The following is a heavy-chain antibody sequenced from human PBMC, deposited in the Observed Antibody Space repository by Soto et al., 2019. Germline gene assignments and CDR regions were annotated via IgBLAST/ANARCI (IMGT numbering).Heavy chain of an antibody. D-gene: IGHD3-16*02. CDR3: ARRNSYNYIWGSYRQTPLDH. CDR2: ISGSGNTI. J-gene: IGHJ4*02. Sequence: QVQLVESGGGLVKPGGSLRVSCAASGFTFSDYYMSWIRQAPGKGLEWVSYISGSGNTIYYADSVKGRFTISRDNAKNSLFLKMNSLRAEDTAVYYCARRNSYNYIWGSYRQTPLDHWGQGTLVTVSS. V-gene: IGHV3-11*01. CDR1: GFTFSDYY.